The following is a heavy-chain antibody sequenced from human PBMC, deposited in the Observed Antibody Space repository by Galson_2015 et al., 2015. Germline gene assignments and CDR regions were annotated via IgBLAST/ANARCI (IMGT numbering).Heavy chain of an antibody. J-gene: IGHJ6*02. V-gene: IGHV5-51*01. CDR3: ARHGGRGQQLAPYYYYYGMDV. D-gene: IGHD6-13*01. Sequence: QSGAAVKKPGESLKISCKGSGYSFTSYWVGWVRQMPGKGLEWMGIIYPGDSDTRYSPSFQGQVTISADKSISTAYLQWSSLKASDTAMYYCARHGGRGQQLAPYYYYYGMDVWGQGTTVTVSS. CDR2: IYPGDSDT. CDR1: GYSFTSYW.